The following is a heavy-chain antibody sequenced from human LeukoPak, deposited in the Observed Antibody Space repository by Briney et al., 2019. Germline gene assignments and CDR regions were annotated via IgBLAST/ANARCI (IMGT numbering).Heavy chain of an antibody. Sequence: SETLSLTCTVSGGSISSSSYYWGWIRQPPGKGLEWIGSIYYSGSTYYNPSLKSRVTISVDTSKNQFSLKLSSVTAADTAVYYCAREYRPVSDYAFDIWGQGTMVTVSS. CDR2: IYYSGST. CDR1: GGSISSSSYY. CDR3: AREYRPVSDYAFDI. V-gene: IGHV4-39*07. J-gene: IGHJ3*02. D-gene: IGHD2-2*01.